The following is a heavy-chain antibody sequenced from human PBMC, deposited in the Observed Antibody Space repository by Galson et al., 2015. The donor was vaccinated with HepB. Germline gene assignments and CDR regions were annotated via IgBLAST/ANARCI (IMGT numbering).Heavy chain of an antibody. Sequence: ETLSLTCAVYGGSFSGYYWSWIRQPPGKGLEWIGEINHSGSTNYNPSLKSRVTISVDTSKNQFSLKLSSVTAADTAVYYCARGYFSSWSFDYWGQGTLVTVSS. CDR2: INHSGST. J-gene: IGHJ4*02. CDR3: ARGYFSSWSFDY. V-gene: IGHV4-34*01. CDR1: GGSFSGYY. D-gene: IGHD6-13*01.